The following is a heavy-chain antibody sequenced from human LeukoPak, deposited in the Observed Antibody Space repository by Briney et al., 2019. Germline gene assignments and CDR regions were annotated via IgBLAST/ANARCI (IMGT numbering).Heavy chain of an antibody. V-gene: IGHV3-21*01. CDR3: ARAFHYCSGGSCYSLDY. Sequence: GGSLRLSCAASGFTFSDHYMDWVRQAPGKGLEWVSSISSSSSYIYYADSVKGRFTISRDNAKNSLYLQMNSLRAEDTAVYYCARAFHYCSGGSCYSLDYWGQGTLVTVSS. CDR2: ISSSSSYI. CDR1: GFTFSDHY. J-gene: IGHJ4*02. D-gene: IGHD2-15*01.